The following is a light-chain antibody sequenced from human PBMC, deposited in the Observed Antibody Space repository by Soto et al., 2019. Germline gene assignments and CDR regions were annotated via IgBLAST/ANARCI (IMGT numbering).Light chain of an antibody. CDR1: QSVSSY. CDR3: QQRSNWQVT. V-gene: IGKV3-11*01. J-gene: IGKJ3*01. CDR2: DAS. Sequence: VLPESPATFSLSPRYIATRSCRASQSVSSYLAWYQQKPGQAPRLLIYDASNRATGIPARFSGSGSGTDFTLTISSLEPEDFAVYYCQQRSNWQVTFGPGTKVDI.